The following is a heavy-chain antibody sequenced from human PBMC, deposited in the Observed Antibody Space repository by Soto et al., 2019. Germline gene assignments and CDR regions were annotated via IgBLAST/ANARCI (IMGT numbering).Heavy chain of an antibody. Sequence: PGGSLRLSCAASGFTFSSYSMNWVRQAPGKGLEWVSYISSSSSTIYYADSVKGRFTISRDNAKNSLELSAVTAADRAVYYCARGLIRGSHYSGGCYCFDPWALETQVTSSS. J-gene: IGHJ5*02. CDR2: ISSSSSTI. V-gene: IGHV3-48*01. D-gene: IGHD1-26*01. CDR1: GFTFSSYS. CDR3: ARGLIRGSHYSGGCYCFDP.